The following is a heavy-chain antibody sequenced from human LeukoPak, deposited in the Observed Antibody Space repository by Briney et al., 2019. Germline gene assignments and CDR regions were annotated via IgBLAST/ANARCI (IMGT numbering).Heavy chain of an antibody. J-gene: IGHJ4*02. V-gene: IGHV6-1*01. CDR2: TFYTSKWNS. CDR3: ARRRYYDYTGFFDY. D-gene: IGHD3-22*01. Sequence: SQTLSLACAISGDSVSSNSASWNWFRQSPSRGLEWLGRTFYTSKWNSDYAVSVKSRITINPDTSKSHFSLQLNSVTPEDTAVYYCARRRYYDYTGFFDYWGQGTLVTVSS. CDR1: GDSVSSNSAS.